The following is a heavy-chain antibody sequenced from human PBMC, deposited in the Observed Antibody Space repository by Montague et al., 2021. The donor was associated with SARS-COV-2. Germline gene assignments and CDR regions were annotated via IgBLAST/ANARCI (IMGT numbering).Heavy chain of an antibody. CDR1: GDSISRSY. J-gene: IGHJ2*01. CDR3: ARAIWHLDV. CDR2: IYTGGYV. Sequence: LSLTCSVSGDSISRSYWSWIRQSDGKGLEWIGRIYTGGYVNYNPALRGRVSMSADTSKSQVSLNVTSVTAADTAVYYCARAIWHLDVWGRGILVTVSS. V-gene: IGHV4-4*07.